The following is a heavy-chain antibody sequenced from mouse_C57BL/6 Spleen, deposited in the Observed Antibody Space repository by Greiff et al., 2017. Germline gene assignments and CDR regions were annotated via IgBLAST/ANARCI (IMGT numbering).Heavy chain of an antibody. J-gene: IGHJ1*03. V-gene: IGHV1-69*01. CDR1: GYTFTSYW. CDR3: ARYKQGDWYFDV. D-gene: IGHD3-3*01. CDR2: IDPSYSYT. Sequence: QVQLQQPGAELVMPGASVKLSCKASGYTFTSYWMHWVKQRPGQGLEWIGEIDPSYSYTNYNQKFKGKSTLTVDKSSSTAYMQLSSLTSEDSAVYYCARYKQGDWYFDVWGTGTTVTVSS.